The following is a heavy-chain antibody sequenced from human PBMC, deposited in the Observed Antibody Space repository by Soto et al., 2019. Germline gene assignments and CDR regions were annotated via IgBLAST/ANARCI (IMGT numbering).Heavy chain of an antibody. CDR2: ISYDGSNK. Sequence: GGSLRLSCAASGFTFSSYAMHWVRQAPGKGLEWVAVISYDGSNKYYADSVKGRFTISRDNSKNTLYLQMNSLRAEDPAVYYCAITSPTYYYDSSGYYFDYWGQGTLVTVSS. CDR3: AITSPTYYYDSSGYYFDY. J-gene: IGHJ4*02. CDR1: GFTFSSYA. V-gene: IGHV3-30*04. D-gene: IGHD3-22*01.